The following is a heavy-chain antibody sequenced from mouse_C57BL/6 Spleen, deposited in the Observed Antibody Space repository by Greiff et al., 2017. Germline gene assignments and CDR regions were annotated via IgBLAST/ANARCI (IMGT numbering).Heavy chain of an antibody. V-gene: IGHV14-4*01. CDR2: IDPENGDT. CDR1: GFNITDDY. Sequence: VQLQQSGAELVRPGASVKLSCTASGFNITDDYMHWVKQRPEQGLEWIGWIDPENGDTEYASKFQGKATITADTSSNTAYLQLSSLTSEDTAVYYCTTDYYGSSYFDYWGQGTTLTVAS. D-gene: IGHD1-1*01. CDR3: TTDYYGSSYFDY. J-gene: IGHJ2*01.